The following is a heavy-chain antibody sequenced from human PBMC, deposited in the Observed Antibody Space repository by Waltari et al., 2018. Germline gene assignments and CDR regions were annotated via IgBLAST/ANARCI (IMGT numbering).Heavy chain of an antibody. V-gene: IGHV4-59*01. CDR1: GGSISSYY. J-gene: IGHJ5*02. Sequence: QVQLQESGPGLVKPSETQSLTCTVSGGSISSYYWSWIRQPPGKGLEWIGYIYYSGSTNYNPSLKSRVTISVDTSKNQFSLKLSSVTAADTAVYYCARQGGFLGFNWFDPWGQGTLVTVSS. D-gene: IGHD3-3*01. CDR2: IYYSGST. CDR3: ARQGGFLGFNWFDP.